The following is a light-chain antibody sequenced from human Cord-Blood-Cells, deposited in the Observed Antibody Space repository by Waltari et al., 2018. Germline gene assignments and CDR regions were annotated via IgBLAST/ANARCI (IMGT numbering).Light chain of an antibody. V-gene: IGKV3-20*01. CDR2: GAS. CDR1: QSVSSSY. CDR3: QQYGSSPT. J-gene: IGKJ1*01. Sequence: EIVLTQSPGTLSLSLGERATLSCRASQSVSSSYLAWYQQKPGQAPRLLFYGASSRATGIPDRFSGSGSGTDFTLTISRLEPEDFAVYYCQQYGSSPTFGQGTKVEIK.